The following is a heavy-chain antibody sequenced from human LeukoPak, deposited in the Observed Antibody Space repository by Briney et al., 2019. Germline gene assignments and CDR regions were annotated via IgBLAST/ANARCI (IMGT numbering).Heavy chain of an antibody. D-gene: IGHD4-23*01. V-gene: IGHV3-23*01. CDR2: IIGRGGSS. J-gene: IGHJ4*02. Sequence: GGSLRLSCAASGFTFNNFALSWVRQAPEKGREWVGTIIGRGGSSSHADSVKGRFTISRDNSNNTLYLHMSSLRADDTAVYYCAKPPGPYAGNHFNSWGLGMLVTVSS. CDR3: AKPPGPYAGNHFNS. CDR1: GFTFNNFA.